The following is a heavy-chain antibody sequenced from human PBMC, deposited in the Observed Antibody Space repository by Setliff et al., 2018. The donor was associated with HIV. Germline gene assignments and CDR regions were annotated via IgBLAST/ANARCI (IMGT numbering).Heavy chain of an antibody. CDR3: AKSLTFITLSATPDF. J-gene: IGHJ4*02. D-gene: IGHD1-20*01. Sequence: SETLSLTCTVSGASISSYYWSWIRQPPGKGLEWIGYIYSSGSTNYNPSLKSRVTISVDTSKNQFSLYLQMNNLRPEDTAIYYCAKSLTFITLSATPDFWGQGTLVTVSS. CDR2: IYSSGST. CDR1: GASISSYY. V-gene: IGHV4-59*01.